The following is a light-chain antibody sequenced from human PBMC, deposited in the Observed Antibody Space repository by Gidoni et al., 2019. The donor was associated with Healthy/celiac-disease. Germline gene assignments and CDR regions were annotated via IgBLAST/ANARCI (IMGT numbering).Light chain of an antibody. CDR3: QAWDSSTVV. CDR2: QDS. J-gene: IGLJ2*01. V-gene: IGLV3-1*01. CDR1: NLGDKY. Sequence: SYELTQPTSLSVSPGQTASITCSGDNLGDKYACWYQQKPGQSPVLVIYQDSKRPSGIPERFSGSNSGNTATLTISGTQAMDEADYYCQAWDSSTVVFGGGTKLTV.